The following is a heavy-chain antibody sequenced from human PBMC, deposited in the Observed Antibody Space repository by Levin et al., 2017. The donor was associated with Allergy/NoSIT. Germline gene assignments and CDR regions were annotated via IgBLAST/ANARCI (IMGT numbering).Heavy chain of an antibody. D-gene: IGHD5-12*01. CDR1: GFSFSSYW. J-gene: IGHJ3*02. CDR2: VYSDGSIT. CDR3: ARSSGYDLGAFDI. V-gene: IGHV3-74*01. Sequence: GGSLRLSCAASGFSFSSYWMHWVRQAPGKGLVWVSSVYSDGSITTSADSVKGRFTISRDNAKNTLNLQMNRLRAEDTAVYYCARSSGYDLGAFDIWGQGTMVTVSS.